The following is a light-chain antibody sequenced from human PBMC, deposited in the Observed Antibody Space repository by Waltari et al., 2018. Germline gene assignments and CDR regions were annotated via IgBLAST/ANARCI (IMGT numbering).Light chain of an antibody. Sequence: EIVMTQSPATLSVSPGERATLSCRASESVSGSLPWYQQRPGQAPRLLIYGASTRATGTPARFSGSGSGTEFTLTISSLQSEDFAVYYCQQYSKWPPLTFGGGTKVEIK. CDR3: QQYSKWPPLT. V-gene: IGKV3-15*01. J-gene: IGKJ4*01. CDR2: GAS. CDR1: ESVSGS.